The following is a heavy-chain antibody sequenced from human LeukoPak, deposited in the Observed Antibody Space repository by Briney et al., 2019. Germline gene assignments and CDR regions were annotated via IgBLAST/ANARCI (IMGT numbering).Heavy chain of an antibody. CDR3: ARDLRGPYFDWLLDY. CDR2: ISSDGTTK. J-gene: IGHJ4*02. CDR1: GGSISSSS. V-gene: IGHV3-30-3*01. D-gene: IGHD3-9*01. Sequence: LSLTCTVSGGSISSSSYYWGWIRQPPGKGLEWVAVISSDGTTKYYADSVKGRFTISRDNSKNTLYLQMDSLRAEDTAVYYCARDLRGPYFDWLLDYWGQGTLVTVSS.